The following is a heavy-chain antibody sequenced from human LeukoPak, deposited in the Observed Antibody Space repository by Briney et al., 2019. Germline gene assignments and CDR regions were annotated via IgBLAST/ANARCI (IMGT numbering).Heavy chain of an antibody. Sequence: SETLSLTCAVSGASISKTNWWSWVRQPPGKGLEWIGEIYHSGKTNYNPSLKSRVTISVDKSKNQISLKLSSVTAADTAVYYCARDPQYYYGSGRNPNAFDIWGQGTMVTVSS. V-gene: IGHV4-4*02. J-gene: IGHJ3*02. D-gene: IGHD3-10*01. CDR1: GASISKTNW. CDR2: IYHSGKT. CDR3: ARDPQYYYGSGRNPNAFDI.